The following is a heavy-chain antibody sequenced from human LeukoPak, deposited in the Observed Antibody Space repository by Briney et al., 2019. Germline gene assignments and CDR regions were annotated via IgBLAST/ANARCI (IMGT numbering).Heavy chain of an antibody. J-gene: IGHJ6*02. CDR3: ARDYYGSGSYYTAYGMDV. D-gene: IGHD3-10*01. V-gene: IGHV3-33*01. CDR1: GFTFSGYG. CDR2: IWYDGSNK. Sequence: PGGSLRLSCATAGFTFSGYGLHWVRPAPGKGLEWVAVIWYDGSNKYYADSVKGRFTISRDNSKNTLYLQMNSLRAEDTAVYYCARDYYGSGSYYTAYGMDVWGQGTTVTVSS.